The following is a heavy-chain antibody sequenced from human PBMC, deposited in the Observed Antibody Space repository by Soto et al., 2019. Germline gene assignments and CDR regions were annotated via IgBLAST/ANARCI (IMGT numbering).Heavy chain of an antibody. CDR3: ARVSSGYWSDAFDI. V-gene: IGHV4-31*03. CDR2: IYYSGST. J-gene: IGHJ3*02. Sequence: SETLSLTCIVSGGSISSGGYYWSWIRQHPGKGLEWIGYIYYSGSTYYNPSLKSRVTISVDTSKNQFSLKLSSVTAADTAVYYCARVSSGYWSDAFDIWGQGTMVTVSS. D-gene: IGHD3-22*01. CDR1: GGSISSGGYY.